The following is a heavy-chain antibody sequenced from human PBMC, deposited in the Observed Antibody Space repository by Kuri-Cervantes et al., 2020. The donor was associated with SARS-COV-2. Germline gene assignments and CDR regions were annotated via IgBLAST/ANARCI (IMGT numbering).Heavy chain of an antibody. Sequence: SCAVSGGSISSSNWWSWVRQPPGKGLKWIGEIYHSGSTNYNPSLKSRVTISVDKSKNQFSLKLSSVTAADTAVYYCASLSTYYDFWSGYFDYWGQGTLVTVSS. J-gene: IGHJ4*02. D-gene: IGHD3-3*01. CDR2: IYHSGST. CDR3: ASLSTYYDFWSGYFDY. V-gene: IGHV4-4*02. CDR1: GGSISSSNW.